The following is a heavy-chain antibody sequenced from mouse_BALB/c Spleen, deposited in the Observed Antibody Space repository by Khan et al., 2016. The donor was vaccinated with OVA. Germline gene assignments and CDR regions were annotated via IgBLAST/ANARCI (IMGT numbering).Heavy chain of an antibody. CDR1: GFTFSNFA. J-gene: IGHJ3*01. CDR2: ISSVSTYT. Sequence: EVELVESGGGLVKPGGSLKLSCAASGFTFSNFAMSWVRQTPEKRLELVATISSVSTYTYYPDSVKGRFTISRDNAKNTLYLQMSSLRSEDTAMYYCARHNYGPFAFWGQGTLVTVSA. CDR3: ARHNYGPFAF. D-gene: IGHD1-1*01. V-gene: IGHV5-9-3*01.